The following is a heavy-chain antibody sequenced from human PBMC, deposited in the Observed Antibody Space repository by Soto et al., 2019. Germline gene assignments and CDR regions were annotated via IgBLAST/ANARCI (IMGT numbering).Heavy chain of an antibody. CDR3: ARGQGLRPGGGGTEPLDI. CDR1: GYSFTSQY. D-gene: IGHD6-25*01. J-gene: IGHJ3*02. Sequence: QVQLVQSGAEVEKPGASVKISCKASGYSFTSQYVHWVRQAPGQGLEWMGIINPNGGSTTYAQKFRGGVPMTRDPSTGTFYMGRSTPTSGATAVYYVARGQGLRPGGGGTEPLDIWGQGTMVTVAS. V-gene: IGHV1-46*03. CDR2: INPNGGST.